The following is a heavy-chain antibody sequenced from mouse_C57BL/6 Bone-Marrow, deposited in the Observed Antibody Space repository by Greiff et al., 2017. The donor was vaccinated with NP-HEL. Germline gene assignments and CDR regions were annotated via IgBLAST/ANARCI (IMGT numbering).Heavy chain of an antibody. J-gene: IGHJ2*01. V-gene: IGHV2-5*01. CDR1: GFSLTSYG. Sequence: VQLQESGPGLVQPSQSLSITCTVSGFSLTSYGVHWVRQSPGKGLEWLGVIWRGGSTDYNEAFMSRLSITKDNSKIQVFFKMNSMQADDTAIYYCSKGSYRNYDYFDYWGQGTTLTVSS. CDR2: IWRGGST. CDR3: SKGSYRNYDYFDY. D-gene: IGHD2-1*01.